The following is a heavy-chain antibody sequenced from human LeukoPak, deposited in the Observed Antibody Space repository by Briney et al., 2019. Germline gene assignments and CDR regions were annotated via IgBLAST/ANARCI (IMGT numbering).Heavy chain of an antibody. CDR3: ARSGGLYTSTWYFHR. CDR1: GGSISSYY. D-gene: IGHD6-13*01. Sequence: SETLSLTCTVSGGSISSYYWSWIRQPPGKGLEWIGYIYYSGSTNYNPSLKSRVTISVDTSKNQFSLKLSSVTAADTAVYYCARSGGLYTSTWYFHRWGQGTLVTVSS. J-gene: IGHJ1*01. V-gene: IGHV4-59*08. CDR2: IYYSGST.